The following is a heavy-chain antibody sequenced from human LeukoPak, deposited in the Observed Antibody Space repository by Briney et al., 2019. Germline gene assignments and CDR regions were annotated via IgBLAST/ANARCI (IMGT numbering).Heavy chain of an antibody. Sequence: GGSLRLSCVGSGFSFNKYAASWVRQAPGKGLEWVGGMTGGGATYHPDSVKGRFVISRDNSKNTVYLQMNSLRAEDTALYFCAKDKIVGDGRWDFDYWGQGTLVTVSS. J-gene: IGHJ4*02. D-gene: IGHD3-10*01. CDR3: AKDKIVGDGRWDFDY. CDR1: GFSFNKYA. V-gene: IGHV3-23*01. CDR2: MTGGGAT.